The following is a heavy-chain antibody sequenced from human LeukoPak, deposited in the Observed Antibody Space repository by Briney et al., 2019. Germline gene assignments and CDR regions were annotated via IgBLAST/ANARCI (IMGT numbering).Heavy chain of an antibody. CDR2: FDPEDGET. CDR3: ATDGGRGTSYYYYYYMDV. V-gene: IGHV1-24*01. CDR1: GYTLTELS. J-gene: IGHJ6*03. D-gene: IGHD3-16*01. Sequence: ASVKVSCKVSGYTLTELSMHWVRQAPGKGLEWMGGFDPEDGETIYAQKFQGRVTMTEDTSTDTAYMELSSLRSEDTAVYYCATDGGRGTSYYYYYYMDVWGKGTTVTVSS.